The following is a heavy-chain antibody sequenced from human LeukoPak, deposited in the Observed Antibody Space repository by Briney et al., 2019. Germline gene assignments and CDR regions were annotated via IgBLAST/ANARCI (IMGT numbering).Heavy chain of an antibody. CDR3: ARHYYDSSGYQSPIDY. J-gene: IGHJ4*02. CDR2: IFYSGST. D-gene: IGHD3-22*01. V-gene: IGHV4-59*08. CDR1: GVSISSYY. Sequence: SETLSLTCTVSGVSISSYYWSWIRQPPGKGLEWIGYIFYSGSTNYNPSLKSRVTISVDTSKNQFSLKLSSVTAADTAVYYCARHYYDSSGYQSPIDYWAREPWSPSPQ.